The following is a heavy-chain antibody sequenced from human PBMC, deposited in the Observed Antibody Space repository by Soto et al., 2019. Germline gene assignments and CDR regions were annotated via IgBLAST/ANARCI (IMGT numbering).Heavy chain of an antibody. Sequence: QAQLMQSGAEVKKPGSSVKVSCKASGGTFSGYAINWVRQAPGQGLEWMGGIIPLLGITDYGQKFQGRITIAADESTGTAYMDLRGLRSEDTAVYYCARDLRSITGTTSSEDFQHWGQGTLVSVSS. V-gene: IGHV1-69*01. D-gene: IGHD1-20*01. CDR2: IIPLLGIT. CDR3: ARDLRSITGTTSSEDFQH. CDR1: GGTFSGYA. J-gene: IGHJ1*01.